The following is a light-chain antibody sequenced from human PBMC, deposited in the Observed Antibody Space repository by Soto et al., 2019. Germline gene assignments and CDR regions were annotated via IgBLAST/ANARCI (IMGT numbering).Light chain of an antibody. CDR3: QQYGSSGT. J-gene: IGKJ1*01. CDR1: QSVSSSY. Sequence: EIVLTQSPGTLSLSPGERATLSCRASQSVSSSYLAWYQQKPGQAPRFLIYGASNRATGIPDRFSGSGSGTDFTLTISRLEPEDCAVYYCQQYGSSGTFGQGTKGDIK. V-gene: IGKV3-20*01. CDR2: GAS.